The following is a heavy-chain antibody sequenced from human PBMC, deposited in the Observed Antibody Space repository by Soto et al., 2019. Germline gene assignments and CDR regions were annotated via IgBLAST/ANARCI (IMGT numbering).Heavy chain of an antibody. CDR2: IYHSGST. V-gene: IGHV4-30-2*01. CDR3: AREGLMGNYGMDV. D-gene: IGHD2-8*01. CDR1: GGSISSGGYS. J-gene: IGHJ6*02. Sequence: TSETLSLTCAVSGGSISSGGYSWSWIRQPPGKGLEWIGYIYHSGSTYYNPSLKSRVTISVDRSKNQFSLKLSSVTAADTAVYYCAREGLMGNYGMDVWGQGTTVTVSS.